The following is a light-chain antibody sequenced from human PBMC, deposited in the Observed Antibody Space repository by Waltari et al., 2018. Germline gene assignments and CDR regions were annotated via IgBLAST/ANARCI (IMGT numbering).Light chain of an antibody. J-gene: IGKJ1*01. V-gene: IGKV2-30*01. CDR1: QGLVSSDGNTY. Sequence: DVAMTQSPLSLPVTLGPPASLSCRSSQGLVSSDGNTYFNWFQQRPGQAPRRLLYKGSNRDSGVPDRFSGSGSGTDFTLRISRVEAEDVGVYYCMQGTHWPWTFGQGTKVEIK. CDR2: KGS. CDR3: MQGTHWPWT.